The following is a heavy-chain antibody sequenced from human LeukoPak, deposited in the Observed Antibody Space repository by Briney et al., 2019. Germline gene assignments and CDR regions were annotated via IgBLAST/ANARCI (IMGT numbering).Heavy chain of an antibody. Sequence: SETLSLTCTVSGGSISSGGYYWSWIRQQPGKGLEWIGYIYYSGSTYYNPSLKSRVTISVDTSKNQFSLRLSSVTPADTAVYYCARGPAIRAGSVFDYWGQGTLVTVSS. D-gene: IGHD6-19*01. CDR3: ARGPAIRAGSVFDY. CDR1: GGSISSGGYY. V-gene: IGHV4-31*03. CDR2: IYYSGST. J-gene: IGHJ4*02.